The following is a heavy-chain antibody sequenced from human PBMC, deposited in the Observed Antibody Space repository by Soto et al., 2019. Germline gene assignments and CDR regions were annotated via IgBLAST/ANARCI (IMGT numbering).Heavy chain of an antibody. CDR2: IYPGDSDT. CDR1: GYSFTSYW. V-gene: IGHV5-51*01. J-gene: IGHJ4*02. D-gene: IGHD3-10*01. Sequence: PGESLKISCKGSGYSFTSYWIGWVRQMPGKGLEWMGIIYPGDSDTRYSPSFQGQVTISADKSISTAYLQWSSLKASDTAMYYCARLGFEDYYGSGSNSDYWGQGTLVTVSS. CDR3: ARLGFEDYYGSGSNSDY.